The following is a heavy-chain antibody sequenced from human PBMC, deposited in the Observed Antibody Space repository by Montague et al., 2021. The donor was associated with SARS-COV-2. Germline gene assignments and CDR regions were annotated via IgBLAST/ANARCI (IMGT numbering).Heavy chain of an antibody. CDR2: ITGSGGDT. CDR3: AKDQVYSGSYFAD. J-gene: IGHJ4*02. V-gene: IGHV3-23*01. CDR1: GFTFSSYA. D-gene: IGHD1-26*01. Sequence: SLRLSCAASGFTFSSYAMSWVRQAPGKGLEWVSVITGSGGDTYYAGFVKGRLTTSKDNYKNMLYLQMNSLRAEDTAVYYCAKDQVYSGSYFADWGQGTLVTVSS.